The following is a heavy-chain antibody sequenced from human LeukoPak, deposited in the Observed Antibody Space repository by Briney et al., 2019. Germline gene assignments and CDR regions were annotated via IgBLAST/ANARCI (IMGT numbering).Heavy chain of an antibody. CDR2: INPSGGST. CDR3: ARDAADYVWGSYRPTNWFDP. V-gene: IGHV1-46*01. D-gene: IGHD3-16*02. CDR1: GYTFTSYY. Sequence: GASVKVSCKASGYTFTSYYMHWVRQAPGQGLEWMGIINPSGGSTSYAQKFQGRVTMTRDTSTSTVYMELSSLRSEDTAVYYCARDAADYVWGSYRPTNWFDPWGQGTLVTAPS. J-gene: IGHJ5*02.